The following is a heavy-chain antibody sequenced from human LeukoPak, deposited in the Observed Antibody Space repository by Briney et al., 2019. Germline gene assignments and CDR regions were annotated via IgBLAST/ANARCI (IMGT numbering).Heavy chain of an antibody. CDR3: AKERDTAMVTIDY. D-gene: IGHD5-18*01. J-gene: IGHJ4*02. Sequence: GGSLRLSCAASGFTFSSYGMHWVRQPPGKGLEWVGYMRYDGSNKYYADFVKGRFTISRDNYNNTLYLQMNSLRAEDTAVYYCAKERDTAMVTIDYWGQGTLVTVSS. CDR2: MRYDGSNK. V-gene: IGHV3-30*02. CDR1: GFTFSSYG.